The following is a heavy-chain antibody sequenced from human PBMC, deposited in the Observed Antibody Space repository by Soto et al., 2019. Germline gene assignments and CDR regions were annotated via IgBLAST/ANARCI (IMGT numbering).Heavy chain of an antibody. CDR1: GGSISSYY. CDR3: ARGAYYDFWSGYYKPNGDYYYMDV. J-gene: IGHJ6*03. D-gene: IGHD3-3*01. Sequence: KPSETLSLTCTVSGGSISSYYWSWIRQPPGKGLEWIGYIYYSGSTNYNPSLKSRVTTSVDTSKNQFSLKLSSVTAADTAVYYCARGAYYDFWSGYYKPNGDYYYMDVWGKGTTVTVSS. V-gene: IGHV4-59*01. CDR2: IYYSGST.